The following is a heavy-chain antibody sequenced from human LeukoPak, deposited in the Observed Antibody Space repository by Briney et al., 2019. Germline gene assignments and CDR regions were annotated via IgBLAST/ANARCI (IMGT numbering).Heavy chain of an antibody. V-gene: IGHV1-18*01. Sequence: ASVKVSCKVSGYTLSELSMHWVRQAPGQGLEWMGWISAYNGNTNYAQKLQGRVTMTTDTSTSTAYMELRSLRSDDTAVYYCARGGIAARLGWFDPWGQRTLVTVSS. CDR3: ARGGIAARLGWFDP. CDR2: ISAYNGNT. D-gene: IGHD6-6*01. CDR1: GYTLSELS. J-gene: IGHJ5*02.